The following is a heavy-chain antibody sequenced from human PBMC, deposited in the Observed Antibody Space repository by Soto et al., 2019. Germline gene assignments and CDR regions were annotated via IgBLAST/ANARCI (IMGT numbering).Heavy chain of an antibody. J-gene: IGHJ6*03. V-gene: IGHV1-3*01. Sequence: SVKVSCKASGYTFTSYTMHWVRQAPGQRLEWMGWINAGNGNTKYSQKFQGRVTITRDTSASTAYMELSSLRSEDTAVYYCARDPIYDFWSGYYYYYMAVWGKGTTVTVSS. CDR3: ARDPIYDFWSGYYYYYMAV. CDR1: GYTFTSYT. CDR2: INAGNGNT. D-gene: IGHD3-3*01.